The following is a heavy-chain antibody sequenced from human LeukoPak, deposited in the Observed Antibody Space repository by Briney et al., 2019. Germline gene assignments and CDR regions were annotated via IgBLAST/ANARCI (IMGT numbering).Heavy chain of an antibody. CDR2: MYTSGTT. D-gene: IGHD2-15*01. CDR3: AKSDIVVVVAATTLDY. Sequence: GGSLRLSCAASGFTVSSNYMSWVRQAPGKGLEWVSIMYTSGTTYYADSVKGRFTISRDNSKNTLYLQMNSLRAEDTAVYYCAKSDIVVVVAATTLDYWGQGTLVTVSS. CDR1: GFTVSSNY. J-gene: IGHJ4*02. V-gene: IGHV3-66*03.